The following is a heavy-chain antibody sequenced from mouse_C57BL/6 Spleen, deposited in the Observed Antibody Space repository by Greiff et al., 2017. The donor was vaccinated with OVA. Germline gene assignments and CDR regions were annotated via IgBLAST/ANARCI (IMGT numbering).Heavy chain of an antibody. Sequence: QVHVKQPGAELVKPGASVKMSCKASGYTFTSYWIHWVKQRPGQGLEWIGDIYPGSGSTNYNEKFKSKATLTVDTSSSTAYMQLSSLTSEDSAVYYCARLAYYTNYFDDWGQGTTLTVSS. CDR2: IYPGSGST. J-gene: IGHJ2*01. CDR1: GYTFTSYW. CDR3: ARLAYYTNYFDD. D-gene: IGHD2-12*01. V-gene: IGHV1-55*01.